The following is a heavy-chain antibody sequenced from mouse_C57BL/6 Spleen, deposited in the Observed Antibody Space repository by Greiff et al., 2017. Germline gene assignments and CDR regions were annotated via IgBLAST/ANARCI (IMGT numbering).Heavy chain of an antibody. D-gene: IGHD1-1*02. V-gene: IGHV1-50*01. CDR3: AREVSPHGAYYFDY. CDR1: GYTFTSYW. CDR2: IDPSDSYT. J-gene: IGHJ2*01. Sequence: QVQLQQPGAELVKPGASVKLSCKASGYTFTSYWMQWVKQRPGQGLEWIGEIDPSDSYTNYNQKFKGKATLTVDTSSSTAYMQLSSLTSEDSAVYYCAREVSPHGAYYFDYWGQGTTLTVSS.